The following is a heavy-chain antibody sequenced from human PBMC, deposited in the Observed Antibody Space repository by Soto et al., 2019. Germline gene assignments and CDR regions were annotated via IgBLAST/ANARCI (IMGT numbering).Heavy chain of an antibody. CDR2: ISYDGSNK. CDR1: GFTFSSYG. CDR3: AKASDSSGYYYFDY. J-gene: IGHJ4*02. D-gene: IGHD3-22*01. Sequence: SLRLSCAASGFTFSSYGMHWVRQAPGKGLEWVAVISYDGSNKYYADSVKGRFTISRDNSKNTLYLQMNSLRAEDTAVYYCAKASDSSGYYYFDYWGQGTLVTVSS. V-gene: IGHV3-30*18.